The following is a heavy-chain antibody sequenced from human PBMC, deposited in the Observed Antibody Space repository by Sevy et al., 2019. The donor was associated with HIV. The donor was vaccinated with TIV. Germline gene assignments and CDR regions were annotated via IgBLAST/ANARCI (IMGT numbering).Heavy chain of an antibody. V-gene: IGHV4-61*01. Sequence: SETLSLTCAVSGASVRSDSYYWTWIRQSPGRGLEWNQHISGTTSDNPSLKSRLTISSDTSKKQFSLTLSSVTAADTVVYYCASAKKLADTYYDSTVYYSFAYWGPGTLVTVSS. J-gene: IGHJ4*02. CDR3: ASAKKLADTYYDSTVYYSFAY. CDR2: ISGTT. CDR1: GASVRSDSYY. D-gene: IGHD3-16*01.